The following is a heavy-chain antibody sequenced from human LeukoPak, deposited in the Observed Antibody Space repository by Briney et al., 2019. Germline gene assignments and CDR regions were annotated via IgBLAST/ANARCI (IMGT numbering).Heavy chain of an antibody. CDR2: INHSGST. CDR3: ARVFVVVGSTGWFDP. CDR1: GGSISSYY. V-gene: IGHV4-34*01. Sequence: PSETLSLTCTVSGGSISSYYWSWIRQPPGKGLEWIGEINHSGSTNYNPSLKSRVTISVDTSKNQFSLKLSSVTAADTAMYYCARVFVVVGSTGWFDPWGQGTLVTVSS. J-gene: IGHJ5*02. D-gene: IGHD1-26*01.